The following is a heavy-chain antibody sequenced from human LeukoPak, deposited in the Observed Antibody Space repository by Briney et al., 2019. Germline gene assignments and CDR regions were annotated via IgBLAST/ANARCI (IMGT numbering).Heavy chain of an antibody. V-gene: IGHV3-48*03. Sequence: GGSLRLSCAASGFTFSSYEMNWVRQAPGKGLRWVSYISSSGGTMYYADSVKGRFTIPRDNAKNSLYLQMNSLRAEDTAVYYCATDHLGGSSWLLFDYWGQGTLVTVSS. CDR3: ATDHLGGSSWLLFDY. CDR2: ISSSGGTM. D-gene: IGHD6-13*01. CDR1: GFTFSSYE. J-gene: IGHJ4*02.